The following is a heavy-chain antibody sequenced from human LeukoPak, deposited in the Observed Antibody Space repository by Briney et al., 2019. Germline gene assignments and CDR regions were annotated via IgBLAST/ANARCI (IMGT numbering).Heavy chain of an antibody. CDR1: GFTFSSYW. CDR2: IKQDGSEK. V-gene: IGHV3-7*01. CDR3: ARDRDFWSGYPTYFDY. D-gene: IGHD3-3*01. Sequence: PGGSLRLSCAASGFTFSSYWMSWVRQAPGKGLEWVANIKQDGSEKYYVDSVKGRFTISRDNAKNSLYLQMNSLRAEDTAVYYCARDRDFWSGYPTYFDYWGQGTLVTVSS. J-gene: IGHJ4*02.